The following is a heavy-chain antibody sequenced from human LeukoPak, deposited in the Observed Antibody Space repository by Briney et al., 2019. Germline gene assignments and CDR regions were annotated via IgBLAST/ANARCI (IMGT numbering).Heavy chain of an antibody. V-gene: IGHV1-46*01. Sequence: ASVKVSCKASGYTFTYHYIHLVRQAPGQGLEWMGIINPNNGNTNYAQKFQGRVTMTRDTSTSTVYMELSSLGSEDTAVYCCARESDSGKDFDCWGQGTLVTVSS. D-gene: IGHD1-26*01. J-gene: IGHJ4*02. CDR3: ARESDSGKDFDC. CDR1: GYTFTYHY. CDR2: INPNNGNT.